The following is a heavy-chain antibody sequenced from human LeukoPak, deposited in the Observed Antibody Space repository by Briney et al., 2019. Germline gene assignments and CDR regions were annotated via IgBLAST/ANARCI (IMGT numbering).Heavy chain of an antibody. D-gene: IGHD3-16*02. J-gene: IGHJ6*03. CDR2: ISSSSSTI. V-gene: IGHV3-48*01. CDR1: GFTFSSYS. CDR3: ARARQSLPAYMDV. Sequence: GGSLRLSCAASGFTFSSYSMNWVRQAPGKGLEWVSYISSSSSTIYYADSVKGRFTISRDNAKNSLYLQMNSLRAEDTAVYYCARARQSLPAYMDVWGKGTTVTVSS.